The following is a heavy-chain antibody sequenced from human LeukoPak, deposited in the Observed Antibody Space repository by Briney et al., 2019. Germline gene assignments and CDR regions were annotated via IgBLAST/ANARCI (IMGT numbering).Heavy chain of an antibody. CDR3: ARERGYSYGYIGH. J-gene: IGHJ4*02. Sequence: ASVKVSCKASGYTFTGYYMHWVRQAPGQGLEWMGWINPNSGGTNYAQKFQGRVTMTRDTSISTAYMELSRLRSDDTAVYYCARERGYSYGYIGHWGQGTLVTVSS. V-gene: IGHV1-2*02. D-gene: IGHD5-18*01. CDR1: GYTFTGYY. CDR2: INPNSGGT.